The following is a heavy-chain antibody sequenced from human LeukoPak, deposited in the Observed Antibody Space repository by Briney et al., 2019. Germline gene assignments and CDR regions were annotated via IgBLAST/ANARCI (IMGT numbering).Heavy chain of an antibody. CDR1: GYTFTSYA. Sequence: ASVKVSCKASGYTFTSYAMHWVRQAPGQRLEWMGWINAGNGNTKYSQKFQGRVTITRDTSAGTAYMELSSLRSEDTAVYYCARGSNWGSYFDYWGQGTLVTVSS. CDR3: ARGSNWGSYFDY. V-gene: IGHV1-3*01. CDR2: INAGNGNT. D-gene: IGHD7-27*01. J-gene: IGHJ4*02.